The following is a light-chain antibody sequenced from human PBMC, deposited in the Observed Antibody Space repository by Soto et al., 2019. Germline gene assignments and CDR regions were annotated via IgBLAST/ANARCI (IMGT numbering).Light chain of an antibody. V-gene: IGKV3D-20*02. CDR3: QQRIDWPPT. J-gene: IGKJ5*01. CDR1: QSVSSNF. Sequence: EIVLTQSPGTLSLSPGERATLSCRASQSVSSNFLAWYQEKPGQAPRLLIYGASSRATGIPDRFSGSGSGTDFTLAISSLDPEDFAVYYCQQRIDWPPTFGQGTRLEIK. CDR2: GAS.